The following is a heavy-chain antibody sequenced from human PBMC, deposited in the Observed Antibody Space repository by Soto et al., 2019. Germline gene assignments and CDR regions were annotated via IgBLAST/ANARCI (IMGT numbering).Heavy chain of an antibody. V-gene: IGHV3-13*04. Sequence: GGSLRLSCAASGFTFSSYDMHWVRQATGKGLEWVSAIGTAGDTYYPGSVKGRFTISRENAKNSLYLQMNSLRAGDTAVYYCARAQYYYDSSGYSLSYYYYGMDVWGQGTTVTVSS. CDR3: ARAQYYYDSSGYSLSYYYYGMDV. CDR2: IGTAGDT. D-gene: IGHD3-22*01. J-gene: IGHJ6*02. CDR1: GFTFSSYD.